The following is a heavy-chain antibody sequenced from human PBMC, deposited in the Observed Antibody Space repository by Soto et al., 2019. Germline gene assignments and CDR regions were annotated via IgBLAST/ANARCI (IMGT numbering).Heavy chain of an antibody. V-gene: IGHV3-30*18. D-gene: IGHD3-10*01. J-gene: IGHJ4*02. CDR2: ISYDGSNK. Sequence: GGSLRLSCAASGFTFSSYGMHWVRQAPGKGLEWVAVISYDGSNKYYADSVKGRFTISRDNSKNTLYLQMNSLRAEDTAVYYCAKEPWQGTLPDYWGQGTLVTVSS. CDR3: AKEPWQGTLPDY. CDR1: GFTFSSYG.